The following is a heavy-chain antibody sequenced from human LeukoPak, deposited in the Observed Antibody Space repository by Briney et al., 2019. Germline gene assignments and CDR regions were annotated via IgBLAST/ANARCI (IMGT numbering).Heavy chain of an antibody. J-gene: IGHJ4*02. CDR1: GFTFSSYA. Sequence: PGRSLRLSCAASGFTFSSYAMHWVRQAPGKGLEWVAVISYDGSNKYYADSVKGRFTISRDNSKNTLYLQMNSLRAEDTAVYYCARDGTSILTGYFDYWGQGTLVTASS. D-gene: IGHD3-9*01. CDR2: ISYDGSNK. V-gene: IGHV3-30*04. CDR3: ARDGTSILTGYFDY.